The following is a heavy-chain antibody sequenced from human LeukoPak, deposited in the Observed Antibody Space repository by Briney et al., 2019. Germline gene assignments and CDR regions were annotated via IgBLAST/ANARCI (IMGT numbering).Heavy chain of an antibody. Sequence: PGGSLRLSCAASTFIFSRYAMAWVRQTPGKGLEWVSAISGSGGNTYYADSVKGRFTISRDNSKNTLYLQMNSLRAEDTAVYYCAKGSPYYDILTGYFLEDYWGQGTLVTVSS. CDR2: ISGSGGNT. V-gene: IGHV3-23*01. J-gene: IGHJ4*02. D-gene: IGHD3-9*01. CDR3: AKGSPYYDILTGYFLEDY. CDR1: TFIFSRYA.